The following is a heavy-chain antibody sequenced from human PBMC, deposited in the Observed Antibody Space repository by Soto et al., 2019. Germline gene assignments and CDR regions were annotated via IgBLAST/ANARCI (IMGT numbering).Heavy chain of an antibody. CDR2: LSQDGSRS. D-gene: IGHD3-9*01. Sequence: QVHLVDSGGGVVQPGRSLRLSCTTSGFLFNTYAMHWVRKAPGKGLEWVAVLSQDGSRSYYADSVKGRFTISRDNSKNTLYLQINSRTTEDTAVYYCARPGSGYDVLTGQYFYYYHTVDVWGQGTTVTVFS. V-gene: IGHV3-30-3*01. CDR1: GFLFNTYA. CDR3: ARPGSGYDVLTGQYFYYYHTVDV. J-gene: IGHJ6*02.